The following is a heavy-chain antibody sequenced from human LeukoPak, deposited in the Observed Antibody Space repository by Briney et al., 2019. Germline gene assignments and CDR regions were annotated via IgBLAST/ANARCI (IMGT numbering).Heavy chain of an antibody. D-gene: IGHD3-10*01. CDR2: IYTSGST. V-gene: IGHV4-61*02. CDR1: GGSISSGSYY. CDR3: ARGGYYGSGRSNKFYYYYYMDV. J-gene: IGHJ6*03. Sequence: PSETLSLTCTVSGGSISSGSYYWSWIRQPAGKGLEWIGRIYTSGSTNYNPSLKSRVTISVDTSKNQFSLKLSSVTAADTAVYYCARGGYYGSGRSNKFYYYYYMDVWGKGTTVTISS.